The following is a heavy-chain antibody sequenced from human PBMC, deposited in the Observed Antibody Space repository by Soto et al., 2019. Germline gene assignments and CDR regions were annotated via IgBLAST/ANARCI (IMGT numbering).Heavy chain of an antibody. V-gene: IGHV1-8*02. CDR3: ARGLGSWGSSWYRGFYGMDV. CDR2: MNPNSGNT. CDR1: GYTFTGYY. Sequence: ASVKVSCKASGYTFTGYYMHWVRQAPGQGLEWMGWMNPNSGNTGYAQKFQGRVTMTRNTSISTAYMELSSLRSEDTAVYYCARGLGSWGSSWYRGFYGMDVWGQGTTVTVSS. J-gene: IGHJ6*02. D-gene: IGHD6-13*01.